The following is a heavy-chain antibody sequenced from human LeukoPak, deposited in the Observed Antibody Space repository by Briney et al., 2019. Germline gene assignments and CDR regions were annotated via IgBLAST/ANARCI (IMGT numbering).Heavy chain of an antibody. CDR3: ASFALSDYYYYGMDV. D-gene: IGHD3-16*02. CDR2: IWYDGSNK. J-gene: IGHJ6*02. Sequence: GGSLRLSCAASGFTFSSYGMHWVRQAPGKGLEWVAVIWYDGSNKYYADSVKGRFTISRDNSKNTLYLQMNSLRAEDTAVYYCASFALSDYYYYGMDVWGQGTTVTVSS. V-gene: IGHV3-33*01. CDR1: GFTFSSYG.